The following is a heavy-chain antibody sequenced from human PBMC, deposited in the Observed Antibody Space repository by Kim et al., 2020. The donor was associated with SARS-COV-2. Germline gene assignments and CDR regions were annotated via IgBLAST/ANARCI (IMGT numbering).Heavy chain of an antibody. CDR1: GFTFNYFA. J-gene: IGHJ6*03. CDR3: ARDGKTSSSAAAVEYFFYMDV. Sequence: GGSLRLSCAASGFTFNYFAMHWVRQAPGKGLEWMTVISYDGSKKYYADSVKGRFSISRDSSKNTMYLQMDSLRAEDTATYYCARDGKTSSSAAAVEYFFYMDVGGKGTSVTV. D-gene: IGHD6-6*01. CDR2: ISYDGSKK. V-gene: IGHV3-30-3*01.